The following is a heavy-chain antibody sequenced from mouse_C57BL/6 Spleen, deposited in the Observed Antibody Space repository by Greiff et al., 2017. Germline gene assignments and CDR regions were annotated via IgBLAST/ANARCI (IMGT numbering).Heavy chain of an antibody. V-gene: IGHV1-81*01. CDR1: GYTFTSYG. D-gene: IGHD1-1*01. CDR2: IYPRSGNT. CDR3: AREGTTVVATHDV. J-gene: IGHJ1*03. Sequence: VQLQQSGAELARPGASVKLSCKASGYTFTSYGISWVKQRTGQGLEWIGEIYPRSGNTYYNEKFKGKATLTADKSSSTAYMELRCLTSEDSAVDCCAREGTTVVATHDVWGTGTTVTVSA.